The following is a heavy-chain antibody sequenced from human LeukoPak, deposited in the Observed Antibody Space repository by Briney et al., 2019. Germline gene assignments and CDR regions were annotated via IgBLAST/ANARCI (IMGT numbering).Heavy chain of an antibody. Sequence: GESLRISCEASGYTFTHQWIGWVRQMPGTGLAWVGIIYPRDSDTIYSPSFQGHVTISADTSINTAYLEWRSLEASDTAMYYCARHSDVVGAIWGQGTQVTASS. CDR1: GYTFTHQW. CDR3: ARHSDVVGAI. CDR2: IYPRDSDT. J-gene: IGHJ4*02. V-gene: IGHV5-51*01. D-gene: IGHD3-16*01.